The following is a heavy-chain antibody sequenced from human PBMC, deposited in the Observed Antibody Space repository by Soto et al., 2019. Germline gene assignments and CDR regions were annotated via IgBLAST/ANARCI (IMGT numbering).Heavy chain of an antibody. V-gene: IGHV3-30*18. CDR3: AKTSGTGWHYCFYGMDV. CDR2: ISNDGSSK. Sequence: QMQLVESGGGVVQPGRSLSLSCVASGFSFRNYVMHWVRQAPGKGLEWVAVISNDGSSKDYADSVKGRFAISGDNSKNTVHLQMDSLRAEDTAVYYCAKTSGTGWHYCFYGMDVWGQGTTVTVSS. CDR1: GFSFRNYV. D-gene: IGHD1-1*01. J-gene: IGHJ6*02.